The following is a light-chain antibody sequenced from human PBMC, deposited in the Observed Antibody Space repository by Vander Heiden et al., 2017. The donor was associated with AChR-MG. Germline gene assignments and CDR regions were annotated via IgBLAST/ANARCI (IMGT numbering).Light chain of an antibody. CDR3: CSYAGSWV. CDR1: SVGVGSYNP. Sequence: ISCTGTSVGVGSYNPGSRYQQHPGKAPMLMVYAVSKRPFSLPNRFSGSRSANSASLTILGLQAEDEDDYYGCSYAGSWVFGGGTKLTVL. J-gene: IGLJ3*02. CDR2: AVS. V-gene: IGLV2-23*02.